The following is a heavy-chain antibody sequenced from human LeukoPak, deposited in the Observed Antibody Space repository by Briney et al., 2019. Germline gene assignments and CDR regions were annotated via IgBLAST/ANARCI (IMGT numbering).Heavy chain of an antibody. CDR1: GFTFSSYS. V-gene: IGHV3-21*01. CDR3: AKDPRGSYSSLDY. J-gene: IGHJ4*02. CDR2: ISSSSSYI. Sequence: PGGSLRLSCAASGFTFSSYSMNWVRQAPGKGLEWVSSISSSSSYIYYADSVKGRFTISRDNSKNTLYLQMNSLRAEDTAVYYCAKDPRGSYSSLDYWGQGTLVTVSS. D-gene: IGHD1-26*01.